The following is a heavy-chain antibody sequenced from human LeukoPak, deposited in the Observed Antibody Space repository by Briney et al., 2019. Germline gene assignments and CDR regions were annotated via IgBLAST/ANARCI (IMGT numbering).Heavy chain of an antibody. CDR2: INPNSGGT. V-gene: IGHV1-2*04. Sequence: ASVKVSCKASGYTFTGYYMHWVRQAPGQGLEWMGWINPNSGGTNYAQKFQGWVTMTRDTSISTAYMELSRLRSDDTAVYYCARGKEVDGSYAFDIWGQGTMITVSS. J-gene: IGHJ3*02. CDR3: ARGKEVDGSYAFDI. CDR1: GYTFTGYY. D-gene: IGHD3-10*01.